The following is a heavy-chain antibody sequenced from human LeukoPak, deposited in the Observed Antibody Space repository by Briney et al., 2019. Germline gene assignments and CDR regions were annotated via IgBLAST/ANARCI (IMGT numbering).Heavy chain of an antibody. CDR3: ARAELRYFDWPPGDY. CDR1: GGTLSGYA. J-gene: IGHJ4*02. Sequence: SVKVSCKASGGTLSGYAISWVRQAPGQGLEWMGGIIPIYGTPHSAQKFQGRVTITTDESTSTAFMDLSSLRSEDTAVYYCARAELRYFDWPPGDYWGQGTLVTVSS. D-gene: IGHD3-9*01. CDR2: IIPIYGTP. V-gene: IGHV1-69*05.